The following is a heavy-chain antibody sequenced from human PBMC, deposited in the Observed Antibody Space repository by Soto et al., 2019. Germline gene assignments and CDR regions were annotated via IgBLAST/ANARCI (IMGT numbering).Heavy chain of an antibody. D-gene: IGHD6-13*01. CDR2: IWCDGSNK. J-gene: IGHJ4*02. V-gene: IGHV3-33*01. CDR1: GFTFSSYG. Sequence: QVQLVESGGGVVQPGRSLRLSCAASGFTFSSYGMHWVRQAPGKGLEWVAVIWCDGSNKYYADSVKGRFTISRDNSKKTVYLQMNSLRAEDTAVYYCARDHIALDYWGQGTQVTVSS. CDR3: ARDHIALDY.